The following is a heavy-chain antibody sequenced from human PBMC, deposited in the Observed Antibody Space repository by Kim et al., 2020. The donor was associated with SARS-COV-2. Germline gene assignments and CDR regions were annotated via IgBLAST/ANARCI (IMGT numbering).Heavy chain of an antibody. CDR3: ARDCPYYYGSGSLNYWYFDL. V-gene: IGHV4-30-4*01. CDR1: GGSISSGDYY. CDR2: IYYSGST. J-gene: IGHJ2*01. D-gene: IGHD3-10*01. Sequence: SETLSLTCTVSGGSISSGDYYWSWIRQPPGKGLEWIGYIYYSGSTYYNPSLKSRVTISVDTSKNQFSLKLSSVTAADTAVYYCARDCPYYYGSGSLNYWYFDLWGRGTLVTVSS.